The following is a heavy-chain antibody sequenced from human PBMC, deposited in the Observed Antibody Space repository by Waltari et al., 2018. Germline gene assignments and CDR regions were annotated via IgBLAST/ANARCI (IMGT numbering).Heavy chain of an antibody. D-gene: IGHD2-8*01. V-gene: IGHV3-23*04. CDR2: ISGSGGST. CDR1: GFTFSSYA. CDR3: AKSVLGTNGRYYYYYMDV. Sequence: EVQLVESGGGLVQPGGSLRLSCAASGFTFSSYAMSWVRQAPGQGLEWVSAISGSGGSTYYADSVKGRFTISRDNSKNTLYLQRNSLRAEDTAVYYCAKSVLGTNGRYYYYYMDVWGKGTTVTVSS. J-gene: IGHJ6*03.